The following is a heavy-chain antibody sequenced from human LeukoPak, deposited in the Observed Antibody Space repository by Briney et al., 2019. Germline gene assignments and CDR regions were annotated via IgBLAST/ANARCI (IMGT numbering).Heavy chain of an antibody. D-gene: IGHD3-3*01. J-gene: IGHJ5*02. Sequence: GGSLRLSCAASGFTFSSYSMNWVRQAPGKGLEWVSSISSSSSYIYYADSVKGRFTISRDNAKNSLYLQMNSLRAEDTAVYYCARDLGDYDFWSGYYNRRGEFDPWGQGTLVTVSS. CDR3: ARDLGDYDFWSGYYNRRGEFDP. CDR1: GFTFSSYS. V-gene: IGHV3-21*01. CDR2: ISSSSSYI.